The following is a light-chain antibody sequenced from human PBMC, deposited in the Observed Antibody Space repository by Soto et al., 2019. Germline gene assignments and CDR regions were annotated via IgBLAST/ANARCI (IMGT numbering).Light chain of an antibody. CDR3: SSYAGSNTFVV. V-gene: IGLV2-8*01. J-gene: IGLJ2*01. Sequence: QSALTQPPSASGFPGQSVTISCTGTSSDVGGYNYVSWYQHHPGKAPKLMIYEVSKRPSGVPDRYSGSKSGNTASLTFSGLQAEDEADYYCSSYAGSNTFVVFGGGTKLTVL. CDR2: EVS. CDR1: SSDVGGYNY.